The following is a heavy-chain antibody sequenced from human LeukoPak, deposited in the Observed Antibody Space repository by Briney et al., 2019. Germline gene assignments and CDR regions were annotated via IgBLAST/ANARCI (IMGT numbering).Heavy chain of an antibody. J-gene: IGHJ4*02. CDR3: AGRRIAAAGAGVDY. CDR2: INPNSGGT. CDR1: GYTFTGYY. Sequence: ASVKVSCKASGYTFTGYYMHWVRQPPGQGLEWMGLINPNSGGTNYAQKFQGRVTMTRDTSISTAYMELSGLRSDDTAVYYCAGRRIAAAGAGVDYWGQGTLVTASS. V-gene: IGHV1-2*02. D-gene: IGHD6-13*01.